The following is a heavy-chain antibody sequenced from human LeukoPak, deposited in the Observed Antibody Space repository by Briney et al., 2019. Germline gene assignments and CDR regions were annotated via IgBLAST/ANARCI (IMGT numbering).Heavy chain of an antibody. V-gene: IGHV1-69*02. CDR2: IIPFLGVV. Sequence: SVKVSCKALTDNLNIAYPFIWVRQPPGQGLQGMGRIIPFLGVVNYAQNFQGRVSFTEDKSTNPMYMKVPSLRLDDTAVYYCAHWGSSGPFDYWGQGTLVTVSS. CDR1: TDNLNIAYP. D-gene: IGHD6-6*01. J-gene: IGHJ4*02. CDR3: AHWGSSGPFDY.